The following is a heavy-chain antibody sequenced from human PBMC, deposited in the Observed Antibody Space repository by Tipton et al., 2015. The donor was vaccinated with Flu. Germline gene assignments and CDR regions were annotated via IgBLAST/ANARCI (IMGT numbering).Heavy chain of an antibody. V-gene: IGHV1-18*01. Sequence: QLVQSGAEMKKAGASVKVSCKASGYSFNSYAISWMRQAPGQGLEWMGWISAYNDDTKFAQNFQGRITLTTDTSSSTFYMQLRGLTSDDTAVYYCARVGAIFGEVTARRRGDLDYWGQGTLVSVSS. CDR3: ARVGAIFGEVTARRRGDLDY. D-gene: IGHD3-3*02. J-gene: IGHJ4*02. CDR1: GYSFNSYA. CDR2: ISAYNDDT.